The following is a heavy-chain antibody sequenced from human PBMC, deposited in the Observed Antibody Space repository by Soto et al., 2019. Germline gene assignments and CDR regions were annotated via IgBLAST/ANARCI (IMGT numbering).Heavy chain of an antibody. Sequence: QVQLVESGGGVVQPGRSLRLSCAASGFTFSSYAMHWVRQAPGKGLEWVAVISYDGSNKYYADSVKSRFTISRDNSKNTLYPQMNSLRTEETAVYYCARPLWRDDYNWGYFDLWGRGTLVTVSS. D-gene: IGHD4-4*01. J-gene: IGHJ2*01. CDR3: ARPLWRDDYNWGYFDL. V-gene: IGHV3-30-3*01. CDR1: GFTFSSYA. CDR2: ISYDGSNK.